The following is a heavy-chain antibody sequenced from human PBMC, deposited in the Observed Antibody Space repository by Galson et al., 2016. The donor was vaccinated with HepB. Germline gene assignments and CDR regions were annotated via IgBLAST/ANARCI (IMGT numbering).Heavy chain of an antibody. D-gene: IGHD3-16*01. CDR1: GYTFTSYY. CDR2: INPSGGST. CDR3: ARGVMLTFGRALAEYFHH. V-gene: IGHV1-46*01. J-gene: IGHJ1*01. Sequence: SVKVSCKASGYTFTSYYMHWVRQAPGQGLEWMGIINPSGGSTSYAQKFQGRVTMTRDTSTSTVYMELSSLRSEDTAVYYCARGVMLTFGRALAEYFHHWGQGTLVTVSS.